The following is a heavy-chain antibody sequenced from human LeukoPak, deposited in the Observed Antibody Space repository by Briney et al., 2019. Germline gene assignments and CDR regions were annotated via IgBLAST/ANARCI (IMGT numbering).Heavy chain of an antibody. J-gene: IGHJ6*02. V-gene: IGHV3-7*01. CDR2: IKQDGSEK. CDR3: ARDLNIVVVPAHGMDV. D-gene: IGHD2-2*01. CDR1: GFTFSSYW. Sequence: QPGGSLRLSCAASGFTFSSYWMSWVRQAPGKGLEWVANIKQDGSEKHFGESVKGRFTISRDNAKKSLYLQMNSLRAEDTAVYYCARDLNIVVVPAHGMDVWGQGTKVTVSS.